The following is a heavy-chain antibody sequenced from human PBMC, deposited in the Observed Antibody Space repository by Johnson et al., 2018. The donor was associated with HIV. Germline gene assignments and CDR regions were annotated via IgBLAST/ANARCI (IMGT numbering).Heavy chain of an antibody. V-gene: IGHV3-66*04. J-gene: IGHJ3*02. CDR2: IYSGGST. CDR3: ASQRWKQGDAFDI. Sequence: EKLVESGGGLVQPGGSLRLSCAASGFTVSTHYMSWVRQAPGKGLEWVSVIYSGGSTGYADSVKGRFTISRDNAKNSLYLQMNILRAEDTALYYCASQRWKQGDAFDIWGQGTMVTVSS. D-gene: IGHD4-23*01. CDR1: GFTVSTHY.